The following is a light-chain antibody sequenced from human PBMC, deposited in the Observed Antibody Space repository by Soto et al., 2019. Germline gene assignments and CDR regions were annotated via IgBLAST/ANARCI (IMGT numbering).Light chain of an antibody. J-gene: IGKJ3*01. V-gene: IGKV3-15*01. CDR3: QQYNNWPPLT. CDR2: GAS. CDR1: QSVSSN. Sequence: EIVMTQSPATLSVSPGERATLSCRASQSVSSNLAWYQQKPGQAPRLLIYGASTRATGIPARFSGSGSGTEFTLTISSLPSEDFAVYYCQQYNNWPPLTFGPGNKVDIK.